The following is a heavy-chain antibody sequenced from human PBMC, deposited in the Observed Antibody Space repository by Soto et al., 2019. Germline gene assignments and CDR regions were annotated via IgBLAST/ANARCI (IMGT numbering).Heavy chain of an antibody. D-gene: IGHD5-12*01. Sequence: ASVEVSCKASGYTFASYGSRWVRQAPGQGLEWMGWISAYNGNTNYAQKLQGRVTMTTDTSTSTAYMELRSLRSDDTAVYYCARDSGYESNYWGQGTLVTVSS. CDR3: ARDSGYESNY. V-gene: IGHV1-18*01. CDR2: ISAYNGNT. CDR1: GYTFASYG. J-gene: IGHJ4*02.